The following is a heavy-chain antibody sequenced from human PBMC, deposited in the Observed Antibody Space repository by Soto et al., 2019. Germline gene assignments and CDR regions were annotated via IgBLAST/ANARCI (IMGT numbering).Heavy chain of an antibody. CDR1: GFTFSSYV. V-gene: IGHV3-23*01. J-gene: IGHJ4*02. CDR3: AKDAGGDFDY. Sequence: EVQLLESGGGLVQPGGSLRLSCAASGFTFSSYVMSWVRQAPGKGLEWVSAISGSGGSTYHADSVKGRFTISRDNSKNTLDLQMNSLRVEDTAVYYCAKDAGGDFDYWGQGTLVTVSS. D-gene: IGHD3-10*01. CDR2: ISGSGGST.